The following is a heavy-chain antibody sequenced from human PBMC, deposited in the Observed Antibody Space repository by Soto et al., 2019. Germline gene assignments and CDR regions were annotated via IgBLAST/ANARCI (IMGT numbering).Heavy chain of an antibody. Sequence: ASVKVSCKASGYTFTSYYMHWVRQAPGQGLEWMGIINPSGGSTSYAQKFQGRVTMTRDTSTSTVYMELSSLRSEDTAVYYCARDGGGSGSYKDYYHYYGMDVWGQWTTVTVS. CDR1: GYTFTSYY. CDR3: ARDGGGSGSYKDYYHYYGMDV. D-gene: IGHD1-26*01. J-gene: IGHJ6*02. V-gene: IGHV1-46*01. CDR2: INPSGGST.